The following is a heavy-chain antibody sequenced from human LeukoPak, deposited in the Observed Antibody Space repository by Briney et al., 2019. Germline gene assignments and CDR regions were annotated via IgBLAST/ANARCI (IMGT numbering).Heavy chain of an antibody. CDR2: ISSSSSYI. CDR3: ARTPTVMTTVVTHGYFDY. CDR1: GFTFSSYS. Sequence: GGSLRLSCAASGFTFSSYSMNWVRQAPGKGLEWVSSISSSSSYIYYADSVKGRFTISRDNAKNSLYLQMNSLRAEDTAVYYCARTPTVMTTVVTHGYFDYWGQGTLVTVSS. J-gene: IGHJ4*02. V-gene: IGHV3-21*01. D-gene: IGHD4-23*01.